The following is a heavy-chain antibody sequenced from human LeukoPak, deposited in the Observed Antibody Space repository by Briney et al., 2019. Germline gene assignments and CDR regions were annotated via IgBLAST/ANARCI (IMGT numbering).Heavy chain of an antibody. D-gene: IGHD3-22*01. V-gene: IGHV1-46*01. CDR2: INPSETST. Sequence: ASVKVSCKASGYTFTSYYMHWVRQAPGQGLEWMGIINPSETSTTYAQKFQGRVTMTRDMSTSTVYMELSSLRSEDTAVYYCARSSGYYSSLFYMHVWGKGTTVTVSS. CDR1: GYTFTSYY. CDR3: ARSSGYYSSLFYMHV. J-gene: IGHJ6*03.